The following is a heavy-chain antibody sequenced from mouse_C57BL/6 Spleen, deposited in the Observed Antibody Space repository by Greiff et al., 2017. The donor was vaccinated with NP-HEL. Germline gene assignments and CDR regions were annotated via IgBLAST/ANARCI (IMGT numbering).Heavy chain of an antibody. V-gene: IGHV1-82*01. J-gene: IGHJ4*01. CDR3: ARKTAQALMDD. Sequence: VQLQQSGPELVKPGASVKISCKASGYAFSSSWMNWVKQRPGKGLEWIGRIYPGDGDTNYNGKFKGKATLTADKSSSTAYMQLSSQTSYDSAVYFCARKTAQALMDDWGKATSVTVAS. D-gene: IGHD3-2*02. CDR1: GYAFSSSW. CDR2: IYPGDGDT.